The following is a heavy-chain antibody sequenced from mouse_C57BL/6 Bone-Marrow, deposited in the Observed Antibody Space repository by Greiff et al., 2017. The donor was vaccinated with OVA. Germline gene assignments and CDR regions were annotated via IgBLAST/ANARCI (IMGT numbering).Heavy chain of an antibody. D-gene: IGHD2-4*01. CDR3: ARADYDYGDY. V-gene: IGHV3-6*01. CDR2: ISYDGSN. J-gene: IGHJ2*01. Sequence: VQLKESGPGLVKPSQSLSLTCSVTGYSITSGYYWNWIRQFPGNKLEWMGYISYDGSNNYNPSLKNRISITRDTSKNQFFLKLNSVTTEDTATYYCARADYDYGDYWGQGTTLTVSS. CDR1: GYSITSGYY.